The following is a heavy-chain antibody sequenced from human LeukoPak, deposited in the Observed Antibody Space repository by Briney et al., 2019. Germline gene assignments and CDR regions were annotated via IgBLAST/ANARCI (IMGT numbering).Heavy chain of an antibody. CDR1: GFTFSSYA. V-gene: IGHV3-23*01. J-gene: IGHJ4*02. CDR3: AKPGTVGYSYGYQTDY. D-gene: IGHD5-18*01. Sequence: PGGSLRLSCAASGFTFSSYAMSWVRQAPGKGLEWVSAISGSGGSTYYADSVKGRFTISRDNSKNTLYLQMNSLRAEDTAVYYCAKPGTVGYSYGYQTDYWGQGTLVTVSS. CDR2: ISGSGGST.